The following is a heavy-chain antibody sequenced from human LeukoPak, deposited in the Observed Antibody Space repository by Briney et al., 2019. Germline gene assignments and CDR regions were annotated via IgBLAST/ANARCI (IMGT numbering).Heavy chain of an antibody. V-gene: IGHV4-34*01. Sequence: PSETLSLTCAVYGGSFSGYCWSWIRQPPGKGLEWIGEINHSGSTNYNPSLKSRVTISVDTSKNQFSLKLSSVTAADTAVYYCARGYYDSRGDYWGQGTLVTVSS. CDR2: INHSGST. CDR1: GGSFSGYC. J-gene: IGHJ4*02. D-gene: IGHD3-22*01. CDR3: ARGYYDSRGDY.